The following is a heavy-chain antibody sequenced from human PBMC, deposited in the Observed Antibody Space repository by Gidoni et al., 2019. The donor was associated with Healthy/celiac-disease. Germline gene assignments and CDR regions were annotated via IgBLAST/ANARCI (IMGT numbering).Heavy chain of an antibody. CDR3: AKEVGEYCSSTSCYGPNWFDP. CDR2: ISGSGGST. D-gene: IGHD2-2*01. Sequence: EVQLLESGGGLVQPGGSLRLSCAASGFTFSSYAMSWVRQAPGKGLEWVSAISGSGGSTYYADSVKGRFTISRDNSKNTLYLQMNSLRAEDTAVYYCAKEVGEYCSSTSCYGPNWFDPWGQGTLVTVSS. CDR1: GFTFSSYA. V-gene: IGHV3-23*01. J-gene: IGHJ5*02.